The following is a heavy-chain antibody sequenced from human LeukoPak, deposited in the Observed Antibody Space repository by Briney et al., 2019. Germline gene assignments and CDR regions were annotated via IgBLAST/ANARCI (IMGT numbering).Heavy chain of an antibody. D-gene: IGHD6-19*01. CDR1: GFTFSTYG. CDR2: VSGSGDDT. CDR3: VKERYISGWSDSFHF. V-gene: IGHV3-23*01. J-gene: IGHJ4*02. Sequence: GGSLRLSCAASGFTFSTYGMSWVRQAPGKGLEWVSSVSGSGDDTYYADSVKGRFTISRDNSEDTLYMQVNSLRADDTAVYYCVKERYISGWSDSFHFWGQGTLVTVSS.